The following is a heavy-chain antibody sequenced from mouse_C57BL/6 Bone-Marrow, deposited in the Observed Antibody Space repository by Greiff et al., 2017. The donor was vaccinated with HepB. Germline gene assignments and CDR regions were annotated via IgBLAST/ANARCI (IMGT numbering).Heavy chain of an antibody. V-gene: IGHV6-6*01. J-gene: IGHJ4*01. CDR2: IRNKANNHAT. D-gene: IGHD2-4*01. CDR3: TRGYDYDRGYYAMDY. CDR1: GFTFRDAW. Sequence: EVKVVESGGGLVQPGGSMKLSCAASGFTFRDAWMDWVRQSPEKGLEWVAEIRNKANNHATSYAESVKGRFTISRDDSKSSVYLQMNSLRAEDTGIYYWTRGYDYDRGYYAMDYWGQGTSVTVSS.